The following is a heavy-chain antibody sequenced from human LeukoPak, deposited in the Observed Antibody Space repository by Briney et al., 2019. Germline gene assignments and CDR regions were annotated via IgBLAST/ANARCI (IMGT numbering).Heavy chain of an antibody. CDR3: ARFIAAPYYFDY. V-gene: IGHV3-21*01. J-gene: IGHJ4*02. D-gene: IGHD6-13*01. CDR1: GFTFSSYS. Sequence: GGSLRLSCAASGFTFSSYSMNWVRQAPGKGLEWVSFISSSRSYIYYADSVKGRFTIPRDNAKNSLYLQMNSLRAEDTAVYYCARFIAAPYYFDYWGRGTPVTVSS. CDR2: ISSSRSYI.